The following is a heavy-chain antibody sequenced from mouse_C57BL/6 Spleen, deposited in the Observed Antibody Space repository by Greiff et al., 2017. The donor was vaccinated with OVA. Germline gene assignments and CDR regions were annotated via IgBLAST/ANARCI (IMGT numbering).Heavy chain of an antibody. CDR3: ARNAGYGFDY. V-gene: IGHV5-17*01. CDR1: GFTFSDYG. CDR2: ISSGSSTI. J-gene: IGHJ2*01. Sequence: EVMLVESGGGLVKPGGSLKLSCAASGFTFSDYGMHWVRQAPEKGLEWVAYISSGSSTIYYADTVKGRFTISRDNAKNTLFLQMTSLRSEDTAMYYCARNAGYGFDYWGQGTTLTVSS. D-gene: IGHD3-1*01.